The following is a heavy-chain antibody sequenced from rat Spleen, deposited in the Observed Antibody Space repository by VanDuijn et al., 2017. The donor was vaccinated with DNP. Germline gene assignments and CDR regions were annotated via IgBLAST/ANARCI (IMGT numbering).Heavy chain of an antibody. CDR1: GFTFSNYD. CDR2: ISPDGGSI. CDR3: ATSSYYGYDYGFGY. J-gene: IGHJ3*01. D-gene: IGHD1-7*01. V-gene: IGHV5-20*01. Sequence: EVQLVESGGGLVQPGRSLKLSCAASGFTFSNYDMAWVRQAPTKGLEWVASISPDGGSIYYRDSVKGRFTMSRDNAMSSLYLQMDSLRSEYTATYYCATSSYYGYDYGFGYWGQGTLVTVSS.